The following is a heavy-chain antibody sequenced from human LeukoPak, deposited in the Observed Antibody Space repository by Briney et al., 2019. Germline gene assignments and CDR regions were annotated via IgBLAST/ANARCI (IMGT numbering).Heavy chain of an antibody. J-gene: IGHJ6*03. CDR3: ARGKGAARYYYYYMDV. Sequence: GASVKVSCKASGYTFTSYDINWVRQATGHGLEWMGWINPNGCNTGYAQKFHSRVTMARNTSISTAYRELSSLRSEDTAVYYCARGKGAARYYYYYMDVWGKGTTVTVSS. D-gene: IGHD6-13*01. CDR2: INPNGCNT. CDR1: GYTFTSYD. V-gene: IGHV1-8*01.